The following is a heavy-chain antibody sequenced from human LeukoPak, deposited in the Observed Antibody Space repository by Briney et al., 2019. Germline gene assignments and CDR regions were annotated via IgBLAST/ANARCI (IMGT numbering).Heavy chain of an antibody. CDR2: ISSSGSTI. V-gene: IGHV3-11*01. CDR3: ARVRSVWGSYRYLDY. J-gene: IGHJ4*02. CDR1: GFTFSSYA. D-gene: IGHD3-16*02. Sequence: GGSLRLSCAASGFTFSSYAMSWIRQAPGKGLEWVSYISSSGSTIYYADSVKGRFTISRDNAKNSLYLQMNSLRAEDTAVYYCARVRSVWGSYRYLDYWGQGTLVTVSS.